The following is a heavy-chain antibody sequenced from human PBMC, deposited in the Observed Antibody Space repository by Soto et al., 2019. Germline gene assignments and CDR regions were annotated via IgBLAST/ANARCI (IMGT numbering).Heavy chain of an antibody. CDR3: ARHSSSSYFDY. J-gene: IGHJ4*02. CDR2: IHHSGSVFESGST. V-gene: IGHV4-38-2*01. CDR1: GSSITVAYY. Sequence: LSLTCAVSGSSITVAYYWGWVRQPPGKGLEWIGSIHHSGSVFESGSTHYNPSFKSRVTISADTSKNQFSLKLTSVTAADTAVYFCARHSSSSYFDYWGQGTLVTVSS. D-gene: IGHD6-13*01.